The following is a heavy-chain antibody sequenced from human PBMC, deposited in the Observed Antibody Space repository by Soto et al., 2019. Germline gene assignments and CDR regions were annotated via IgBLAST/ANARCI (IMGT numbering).Heavy chain of an antibody. CDR2: INHSGST. V-gene: IGHV4-34*01. CDR1: GGSFSGYY. D-gene: IGHD3-3*01. Sequence: LSLTCAVYGGSFSGYYWSWIRQPPGKGLEWIGEINHSGSTNYNPSLKSRVTISVDTSKNQFSLKLSSVTAADTAVYYCARRPLISRSYYDFWSGSALDYWGQGTLVTVSS. CDR3: ARRPLISRSYYDFWSGSALDY. J-gene: IGHJ4*02.